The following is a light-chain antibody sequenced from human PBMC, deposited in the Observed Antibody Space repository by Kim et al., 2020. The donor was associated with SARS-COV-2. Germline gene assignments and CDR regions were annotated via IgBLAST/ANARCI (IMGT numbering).Light chain of an antibody. Sequence: DRYTSWYQQKPGQSPLLVIYQDTKRPSGIPERFSGSTSGNTATLTITGAQAIDEADYYCQAWDSSTLYVFGAGTRSPS. CDR2: QDT. V-gene: IGLV3-1*01. CDR3: QAWDSSTLYV. CDR1: DRY. J-gene: IGLJ1*01.